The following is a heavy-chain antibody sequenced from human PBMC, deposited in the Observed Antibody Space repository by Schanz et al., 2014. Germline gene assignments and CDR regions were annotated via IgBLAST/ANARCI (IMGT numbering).Heavy chain of an antibody. V-gene: IGHV3-23*04. CDR3: AARSRGLTFYFDS. Sequence: EVQLVESGGGLVQPGASLRLSCAASGFTFSSHAMSWVRQAPGKGLEWVSTISASGGDTLYADSVKGRFTISRDTSKSTLYLQMNRLRAEDTAVYHCAARSRGLTFYFDSWGQGTLVTVSS. D-gene: IGHD3-10*01. CDR1: GFTFSSHA. CDR2: ISASGGDT. J-gene: IGHJ4*02.